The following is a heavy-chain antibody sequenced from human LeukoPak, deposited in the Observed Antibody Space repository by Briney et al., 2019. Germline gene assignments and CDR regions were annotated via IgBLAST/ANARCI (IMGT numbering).Heavy chain of an antibody. D-gene: IGHD3-22*01. V-gene: IGHV3-21*01. CDR1: GFTFSSYS. J-gene: IGHJ4*02. CDR2: ISSSSSYI. CDR3: ARGPHERSGYPDD. Sequence: GGSLRLSCAASGFTFSSYSMNWVRQAPGKGLEWVSSISSSSSYIYYADSVKGRFTISRDNAKNSLYLQMNSLRAEDTAVYYCARGPHERSGYPDDWGQGTLVTVSS.